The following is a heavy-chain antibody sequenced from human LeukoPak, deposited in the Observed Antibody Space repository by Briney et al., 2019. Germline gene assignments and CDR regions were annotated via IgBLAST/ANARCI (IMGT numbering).Heavy chain of an antibody. D-gene: IGHD5-24*01. J-gene: IGHJ3*02. Sequence: GRSLRLSCAASGFTFSSYGMHWVRQAPGKGLEWVAVIWYDGSNKYYADSVKGRFTISRDNSKNTLYLQMNSLRAEDTAVYYCARDPHLRDGYNWEGVAFDIWGQGTMVTVSS. V-gene: IGHV3-33*01. CDR3: ARDPHLRDGYNWEGVAFDI. CDR2: IWYDGSNK. CDR1: GFTFSSYG.